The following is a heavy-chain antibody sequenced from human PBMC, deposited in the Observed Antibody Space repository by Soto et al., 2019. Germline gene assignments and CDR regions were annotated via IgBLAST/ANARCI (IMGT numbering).Heavy chain of an antibody. Sequence: QVQLQESGPGLVKPSETLSLTCTVSGGSISSYYWSWIRQPPGKGLEWIGYIYYRGSTNYNPSLTRRVTISVDTSKNQVSVNLTSVTAADTAVYYCAREYGTYFDIWGQGTMVIVSS. CDR1: GGSISSYY. D-gene: IGHD4-17*01. J-gene: IGHJ3*02. CDR3: AREYGTYFDI. V-gene: IGHV4-59*01. CDR2: IYYRGST.